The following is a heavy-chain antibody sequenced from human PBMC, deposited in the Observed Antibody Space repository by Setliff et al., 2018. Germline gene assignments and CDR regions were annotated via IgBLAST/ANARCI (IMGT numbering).Heavy chain of an antibody. CDR1: GGFIYDHY. J-gene: IGHJ4*02. CDR3: ARERQGGFLEWSPFDS. D-gene: IGHD3-3*01. Sequence: PSETLSLTCTVSGGFIYDHYWTWIRQPAGKGLQWIGRVYSDGETDYSPSLKSRVTISVDKSNNQFSLNLKSMTAADTALYLCARERQGGFLEWSPFDSWDQGILVTVSS. V-gene: IGHV4-4*07. CDR2: VYSDGET.